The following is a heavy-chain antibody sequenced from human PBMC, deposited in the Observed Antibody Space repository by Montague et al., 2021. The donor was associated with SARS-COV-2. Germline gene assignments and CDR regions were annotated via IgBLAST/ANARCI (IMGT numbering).Heavy chain of an antibody. Sequence: SETLSLTCAVSGGSFGRYYWSWIRQPPGKGLEWIGEISQSGITKYNPSLQSRVSISLDTSRNQFSLKVSSVTAADTAIYYCARLGDGIVPSPILGLGPYYSFYYMDVWGRGTTVTVSS. CDR3: ARLGDGIVPSPILGLGPYYSFYYMDV. CDR2: ISQSGIT. J-gene: IGHJ6*03. CDR1: GGSFGRYY. V-gene: IGHV4-34*01. D-gene: IGHD2-2*02.